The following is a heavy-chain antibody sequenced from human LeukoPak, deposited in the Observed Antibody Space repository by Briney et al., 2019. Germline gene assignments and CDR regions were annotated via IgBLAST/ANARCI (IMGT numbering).Heavy chain of an antibody. CDR1: GFTFSSYS. D-gene: IGHD3-3*01. CDR3: ARGMIVEDFWSGYPSAAFDY. J-gene: IGHJ4*02. Sequence: PGGSLRLSCAASGFTFSSYSMNWVRQAPGKGLEWVSSISSSSSYIYYADSVKGRFTISRDNAKNSLYLRMNSLRAEDTAVYYCARGMIVEDFWSGYPSAAFDYWGQGTLVTVSS. CDR2: ISSSSSYI. V-gene: IGHV3-21*01.